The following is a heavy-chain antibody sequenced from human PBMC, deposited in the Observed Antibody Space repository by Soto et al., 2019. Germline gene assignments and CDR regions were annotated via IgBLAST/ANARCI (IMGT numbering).Heavy chain of an antibody. CDR1: GFTFSSYS. CDR2: ISSGSSTM. CDR3: ARLRGMNAFDI. J-gene: IGHJ3*02. Sequence: EVQLVESGGGLVQPGGSLRLSCAASGFTFSSYSMNWVRQAPGKGLEWVSYISSGSSTMYYADSVKGRFTISRDNAKNSLYLQMNSLSAEDTAVYYCARLRGMNAFDIWGQGTMVTVSS. V-gene: IGHV3-48*01. D-gene: IGHD3-16*01.